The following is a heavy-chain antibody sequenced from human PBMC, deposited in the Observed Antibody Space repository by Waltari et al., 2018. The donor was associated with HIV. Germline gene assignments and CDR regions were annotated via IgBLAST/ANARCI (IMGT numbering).Heavy chain of an antibody. J-gene: IGHJ6*02. V-gene: IGHV3-7*01. CDR2: IKDDGSEK. CDR3: ARIGTFPHNYAIDF. Sequence: EVQLMESGGGLVQSGGSLRPSWAYSGFTFPNYWMSWVRQTPGKGLEWVAYIKDDGSEKYYMGSVKGRFTISRDNAKNSMFLQMNSLRAEDTAVYYCARIGTFPHNYAIDFWGQGTTVTVSS. CDR1: GFTFPNYW. D-gene: IGHD1-26*01.